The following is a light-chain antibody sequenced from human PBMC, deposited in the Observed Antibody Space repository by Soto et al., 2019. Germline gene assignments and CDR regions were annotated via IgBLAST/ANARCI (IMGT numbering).Light chain of an antibody. J-gene: IGKJ1*01. CDR1: QSVSSK. Sequence: EIVMTQSPATLSVSPREGATLSCRASQSVSSKLAWYQQKPGQAPRALIYGASSRATGIPARFSGSGSETEFTLTISSLQSEDFAVYYCQQYNNWPRGTFGQGTKVDIK. V-gene: IGKV3-15*01. CDR2: GAS. CDR3: QQYNNWPRGT.